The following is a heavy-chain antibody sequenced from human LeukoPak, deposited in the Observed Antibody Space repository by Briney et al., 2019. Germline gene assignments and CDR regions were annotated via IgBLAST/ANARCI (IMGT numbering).Heavy chain of an antibody. CDR1: GGSISSSSYF. Sequence: PSETLSLTCTVSGGSISSSSYFWGWIREPPGKGLEWIGNIYFSGTTYYNPSLKSRVTIFVDTSKNQFSLKLSSVTAADTAVYYCARLCDSWSGCYMDVWGKGTTVTVSS. CDR2: IYFSGTT. D-gene: IGHD3-3*01. J-gene: IGHJ6*03. CDR3: ARLCDSWSGCYMDV. V-gene: IGHV4-39*01.